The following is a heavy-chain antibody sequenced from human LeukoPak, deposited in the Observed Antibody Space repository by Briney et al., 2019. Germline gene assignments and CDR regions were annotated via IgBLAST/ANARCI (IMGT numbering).Heavy chain of an antibody. CDR3: AKDRGPYVGIDNNWFDP. J-gene: IGHJ5*02. CDR1: GFTFKLYA. V-gene: IGHV3-23*01. Sequence: SGVSLRLSCTASGFTFKLYAMTWVRQAPGKGLEWVSGIGGSGDGTHYTHSVKGRFTISRDNSKNTLYLQMNSLRAEDTAVYYCAKDRGPYVGIDNNWFDPWGQGTLVIVSS. D-gene: IGHD3-10*02. CDR2: IGGSGDGT.